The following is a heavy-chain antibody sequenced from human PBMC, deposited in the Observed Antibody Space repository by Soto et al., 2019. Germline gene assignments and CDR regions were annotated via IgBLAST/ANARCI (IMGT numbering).Heavy chain of an antibody. CDR1: GFAFRSYA. CDR3: VRDVGP. J-gene: IGHJ5*02. V-gene: IGHV3-53*01. CDR2: IYTGGTP. Sequence: GALRLSCEASGFAFRSYAMHWVRQAPGKGLEWLSTIYTGGTPYYADSVRGRFTISRDNSRNTVFLQMNSLAAEDTAIYYCVRDVGPWGQGTLVTVSS.